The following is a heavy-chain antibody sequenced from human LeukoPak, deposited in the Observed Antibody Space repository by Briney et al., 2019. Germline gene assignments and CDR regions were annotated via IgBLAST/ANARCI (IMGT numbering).Heavy chain of an antibody. CDR1: GFAFSSYA. V-gene: IGHV3-64*01. J-gene: IGHJ4*02. D-gene: IGHD5-12*01. Sequence: PGGSLRLSCAASGFAFSSYAMHWVRQAPGRGPEYVSAISSNGDSAYYAYSVKGRFTISRDNSKTTLYLHMGSLRPEDMAVYFCARADSGPSFPPDYWGQGTLVTVSS. CDR2: ISSNGDSA. CDR3: ARADSGPSFPPDY.